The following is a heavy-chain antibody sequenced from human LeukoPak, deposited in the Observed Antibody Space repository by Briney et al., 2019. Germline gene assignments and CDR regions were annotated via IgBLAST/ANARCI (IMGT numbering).Heavy chain of an antibody. V-gene: IGHV4-61*02. D-gene: IGHD3-3*01. CDR3: ARSWGIFGVVRYAFDI. CDR2: IYTSGST. J-gene: IGHJ3*02. Sequence: PSETLSLTCTVSGGSISSGSYYWSWIRQPGGKGLELIGRIYTSGSTNYNPSLKSRVTISVDTSKNQFSLKLSSVTAADTAVYYCARSWGIFGVVRYAFDIWGQGTMVTVSS. CDR1: GGSISSGSYY.